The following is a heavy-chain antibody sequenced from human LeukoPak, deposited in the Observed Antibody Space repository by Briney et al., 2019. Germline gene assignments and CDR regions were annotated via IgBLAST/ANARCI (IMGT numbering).Heavy chain of an antibody. D-gene: IGHD3-3*01. J-gene: IGHJ4*02. Sequence: PGGSLRLSCAASGFTFSSYAMSWVRQAPGKGLEWVSAISGSGGSTYYADSVKGRFTISRDDSKNTLYLQMNSLRAEDTAVYYCAKETYYDFWSGYHQIFDYWGQGTLVTVSS. CDR3: AKETYYDFWSGYHQIFDY. CDR1: GFTFSSYA. V-gene: IGHV3-23*01. CDR2: ISGSGGST.